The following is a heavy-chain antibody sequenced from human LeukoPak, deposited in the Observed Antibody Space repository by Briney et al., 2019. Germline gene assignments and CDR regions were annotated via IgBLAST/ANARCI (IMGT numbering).Heavy chain of an antibody. CDR1: VYTFTSYD. CDR3: ARDYGSGSYCFDP. CDR2: MNPKSGNT. Sequence: ASVKISCKASVYTFTSYDIYRVRQAPGHELEWMGWMNPKSGNTGYAHKFQGRVTMTRNTSISTAYMELSSLRSEDTAAYYCARDYGSGSYCFDPWGQGTLVTVSS. J-gene: IGHJ5*02. D-gene: IGHD3-10*01. V-gene: IGHV1-8*01.